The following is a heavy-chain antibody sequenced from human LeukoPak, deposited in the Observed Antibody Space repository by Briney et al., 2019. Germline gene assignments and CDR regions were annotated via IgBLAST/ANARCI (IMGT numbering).Heavy chain of an antibody. CDR1: GFTFSDYY. J-gene: IGHJ5*02. CDR2: ISSSGSTI. CDR3: ARGADGVSSNSRGWFDP. Sequence: GGSLRLSCAASGFTFSDYYMSWVRQAPGKGLEWVSYISSSGSTIYYADSVKGRFTISRDNARNSLYLQMNTLRAEDTAVYSCARGADGVSSNSRGWFDPWGQGTLVTVSS. V-gene: IGHV3-11*04. D-gene: IGHD2-15*01.